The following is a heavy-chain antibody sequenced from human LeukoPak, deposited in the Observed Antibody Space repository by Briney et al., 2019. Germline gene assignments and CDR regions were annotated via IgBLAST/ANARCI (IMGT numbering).Heavy chain of an antibody. Sequence: ASVTVSCKVSGYTLTELSMHWVRQAPGRGLEWMGGFDPEDGETIYAQKFQGRVTMTEDTSTDTAYMELSSLRSEDTAVYYCATASIRYCSGGSCYSPTYYFDYWGQGTLVTVSS. CDR3: ATASIRYCSGGSCYSPTYYFDY. V-gene: IGHV1-24*01. D-gene: IGHD2-15*01. J-gene: IGHJ4*02. CDR2: FDPEDGET. CDR1: GYTLTELS.